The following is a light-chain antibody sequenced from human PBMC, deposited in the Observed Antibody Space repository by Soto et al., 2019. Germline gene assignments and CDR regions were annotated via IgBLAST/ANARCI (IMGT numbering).Light chain of an antibody. V-gene: IGKV1-6*01. CDR3: LQDYGDSWT. J-gene: IGKJ1*01. CDR2: AAS. CDR1: RDVGSD. Sequence: QMNQSPSSLSASVGEKIIITCRASRDVGSDVSWYQQKPGQAPKLLIYAASNLYTGVPSRFSGSRSGTEFTLTISSLQPEDFASYYCLQDYGDSWTCGQGTKGE.